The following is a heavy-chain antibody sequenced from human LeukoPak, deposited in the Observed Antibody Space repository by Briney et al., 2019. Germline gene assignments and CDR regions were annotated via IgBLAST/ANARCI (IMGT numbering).Heavy chain of an antibody. Sequence: TGGPLRLSCAASGFTFSSYSMNWVRQAPGKGLEWVSSISSSSSYIYYADSVKGRFTISRDNAKNSLYLQMNSLRAEDTAVYYCAREDIVLMVYAIDYWGQGTLVTVSS. CDR1: GFTFSSYS. CDR2: ISSSSSYI. J-gene: IGHJ4*02. D-gene: IGHD2-8*01. CDR3: AREDIVLMVYAIDY. V-gene: IGHV3-21*01.